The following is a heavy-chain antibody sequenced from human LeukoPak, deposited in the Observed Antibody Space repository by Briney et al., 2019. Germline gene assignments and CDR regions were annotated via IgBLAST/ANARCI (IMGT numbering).Heavy chain of an antibody. V-gene: IGHV3-21*01. Sequence: GGSLRLSCAASGFTLTSYAMNWARQAPGKGLEWVSSISSSSRDINYADSVKGRFTISRDNAWNSLYLQMNSLRAEDTAVYYCARDSDSSGHYYMDYFDYWGQGALVTVSS. D-gene: IGHD3-22*01. CDR2: ISSSSRDI. J-gene: IGHJ4*02. CDR1: GFTLTSYA. CDR3: ARDSDSSGHYYMDYFDY.